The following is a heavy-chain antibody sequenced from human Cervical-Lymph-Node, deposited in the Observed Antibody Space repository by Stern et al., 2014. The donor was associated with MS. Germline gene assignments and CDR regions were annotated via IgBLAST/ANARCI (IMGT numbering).Heavy chain of an antibody. CDR3: ALSSETSDRWYSLGYDL. V-gene: IGHV1-69*01. CDR1: RGTFSKFP. J-gene: IGHJ5*02. D-gene: IGHD6-13*01. Sequence: QVQLLQPGAEVTKPGSSVKVSCKASRGTFSKFPSSWVRQAPGQGLEWMGGIFPVFGTPTYAQEFRGRVTITADVSTSTVYMELSSLRSDDTAVYYCALSSETSDRWYSLGYDLWGQGTLVTVSS. CDR2: IFPVFGTP.